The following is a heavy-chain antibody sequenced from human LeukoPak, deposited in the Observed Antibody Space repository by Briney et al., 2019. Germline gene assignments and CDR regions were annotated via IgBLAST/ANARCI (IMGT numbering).Heavy chain of an antibody. CDR2: ITNSGSST. D-gene: IGHD4-17*01. CDR1: GFTFTNYA. Sequence: GGSLRLSCAASGFTFTNYAMCWVRQAPGKGLEGVSAITNSGSSTYYADSVRGRFTISRDNSKNTLYLQINSLRAEDTAVYYCARREPTVTTPYQDYFDYWGQGTLVTVSS. J-gene: IGHJ4*02. CDR3: ARREPTVTTPYQDYFDY. V-gene: IGHV3-23*01.